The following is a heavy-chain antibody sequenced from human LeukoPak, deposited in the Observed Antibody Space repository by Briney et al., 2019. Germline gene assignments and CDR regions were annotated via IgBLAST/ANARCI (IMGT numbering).Heavy chain of an antibody. J-gene: IGHJ6*02. V-gene: IGHV4-31*03. CDR1: GGSISSGGYY. Sequence: SETLSLTCTVSGGSISSGGYYWSWIRQHPGKGLEWIGYIYYSGSTYYNPSLKSRVTISVDTSKNQFSLKLSSVTAADTAVYYCARDFRGNYGSRGMDVWGQGTTVTVSS. CDR3: ARDFRGNYGSRGMDV. D-gene: IGHD1-26*01. CDR2: IYYSGST.